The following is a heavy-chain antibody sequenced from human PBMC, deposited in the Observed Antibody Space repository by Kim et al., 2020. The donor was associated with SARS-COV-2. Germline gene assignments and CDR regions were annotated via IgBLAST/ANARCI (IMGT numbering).Heavy chain of an antibody. V-gene: IGHV1-24*01. Sequence: YAQKFQGRVTMTEDTSTDTAYMELGSLRSEDTAVYYCATGVAIGLAWFDPWGQGTLVTVSS. CDR3: ATGVAIGLAWFDP. D-gene: IGHD2-15*01. J-gene: IGHJ5*02.